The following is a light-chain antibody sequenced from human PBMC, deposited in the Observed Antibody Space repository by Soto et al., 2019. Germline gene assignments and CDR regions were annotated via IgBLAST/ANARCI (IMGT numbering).Light chain of an antibody. Sequence: QSVLTQPASVSGSPGQSITISCTGTGSGSYTLVSWYQQHPGKAPKLMIYEGGKRPSGVSNRFSGSKSGNAASLTISGLQAEDEADYYCCSYAGISTVYVFGGGTKVTVL. V-gene: IGLV2-23*01. CDR1: GSGSYTL. CDR2: EGG. CDR3: CSYAGISTVYV. J-gene: IGLJ1*01.